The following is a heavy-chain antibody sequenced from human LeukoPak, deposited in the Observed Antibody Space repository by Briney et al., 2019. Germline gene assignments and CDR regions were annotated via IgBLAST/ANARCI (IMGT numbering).Heavy chain of an antibody. D-gene: IGHD3-16*01. V-gene: IGHV3-53*01. CDR3: AKDQGEAVLDY. CDR1: GFTVSSNY. CDR2: IYSSGST. J-gene: IGHJ4*02. Sequence: GGSLRLSCAASGFTVSSNYMSWVRQAPGKGLEWVSVIYSSGSTYYADPVKGRFTISRDNSKNTLHLQMNTLRAEDTAVYYCAKDQGEAVLDYWGQGTLVTVSS.